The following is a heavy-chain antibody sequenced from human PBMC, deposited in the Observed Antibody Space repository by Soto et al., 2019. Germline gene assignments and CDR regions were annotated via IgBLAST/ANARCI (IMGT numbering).Heavy chain of an antibody. Sequence: QVQLVQSGAEVKKPGSSVKVSCKASGGTFSNYPVSWVRQAPGQGLEWMGGIIPIFGTVNYAQKFQGRLTITADESPSRAYMELGSLRSEDTAVYYCARGNHRWLQLWYFDLWGRGTLVTVSS. CDR2: IIPIFGTV. CDR1: GGTFSNYP. CDR3: ARGNHRWLQLWYFDL. J-gene: IGHJ2*01. D-gene: IGHD5-12*01. V-gene: IGHV1-69*12.